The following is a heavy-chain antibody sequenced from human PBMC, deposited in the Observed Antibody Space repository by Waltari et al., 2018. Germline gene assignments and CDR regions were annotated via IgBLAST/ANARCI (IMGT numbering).Heavy chain of an antibody. CDR3: ARGPVAAAFDI. CDR2: ISSSSSYI. Sequence: EVQLVESGGGLVKPGGSLRLSCAASGFTFSSYSMNWVRQAPGKGLEWVSSISSSSSYIYYANSVKGRFTISRDNAKNSLYLQMNSLRAEDTAVYYWARGPVAAAFDIWGQGTMVTVSS. V-gene: IGHV3-21*01. D-gene: IGHD6-19*01. J-gene: IGHJ3*02. CDR1: GFTFSSYS.